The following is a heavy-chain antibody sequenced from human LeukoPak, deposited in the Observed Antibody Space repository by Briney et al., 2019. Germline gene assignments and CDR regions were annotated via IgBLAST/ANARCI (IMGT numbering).Heavy chain of an antibody. Sequence: ASVKVSCKASGGTFSSYAISRVRQAPGQGLEWMGGIIPIFGTANYAQKFLGRVTITTDESTSTAYMELSSLRSEDTAVYYCARAHDRFGESYYYYMDVWGKGTTVTVSS. CDR3: ARAHDRFGESYYYYMDV. J-gene: IGHJ6*03. V-gene: IGHV1-69*05. D-gene: IGHD3-10*01. CDR2: IIPIFGTA. CDR1: GGTFSSYA.